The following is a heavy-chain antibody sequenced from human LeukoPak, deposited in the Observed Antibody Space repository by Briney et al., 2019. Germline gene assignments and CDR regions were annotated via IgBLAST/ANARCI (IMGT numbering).Heavy chain of an antibody. CDR3: ARRDLRELDY. CDR1: GGSISSYY. D-gene: IGHD1-7*01. V-gene: IGHV4-59*05. Sequence: SETLSLTCTVSGGSISSYYWSWIRQPPGKGLEWIGSIYSNGGTYYNPSLKSRVTISVGTSKNQSSLRLSSVTAADTAVYYCARRDLRELDYWGQGTLVTVSS. J-gene: IGHJ4*02. CDR2: IYSNGGT.